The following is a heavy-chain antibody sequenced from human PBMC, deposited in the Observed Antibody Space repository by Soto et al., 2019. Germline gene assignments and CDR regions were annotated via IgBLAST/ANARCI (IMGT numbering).Heavy chain of an antibody. CDR1: GYTFTADG. J-gene: IGHJ4*02. CDR3: ARELNTESSAYYSFAF. CDR2: VSTNDDRT. V-gene: IGHV1-18*01. Sequence: QVQMVQSVPEVKMPGASVKVSCKTSGYTFTADGLAWLRQAPGQRPEWMGWVSTNDDRTNYARKFQGRVTMTTDRSTTTTSMELRSLGTDDTSVYYCARELNTESSAYYSFAFGGQGTLVTVSS. D-gene: IGHD3-22*01.